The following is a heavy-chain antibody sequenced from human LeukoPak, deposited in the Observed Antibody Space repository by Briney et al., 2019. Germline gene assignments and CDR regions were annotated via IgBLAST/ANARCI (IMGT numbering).Heavy chain of an antibody. CDR2: INQDGTNT. V-gene: IGHV3-7*01. D-gene: IGHD2-21*02. CDR1: GFTFTSYW. J-gene: IGHJ5*02. CDR3: ARFTRGPCNGGDCP. Sequence: GGSLRLSCAASGFTFTSYWMSWVRQAPGKGLEWVANINQDGTNTQYVDSVKGRFTISRDNAKNSLCLQMNSLRAEDTAVYYCARFTRGPCNGGDCPWGQGTLVTVSS.